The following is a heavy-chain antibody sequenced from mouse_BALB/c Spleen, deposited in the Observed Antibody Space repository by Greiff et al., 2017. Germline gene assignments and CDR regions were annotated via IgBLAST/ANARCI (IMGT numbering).Heavy chain of an antibody. CDR1: GFNIKDTY. CDR3: ARGYGTWFAY. Sequence: EVMLVESGAELVKPGASVKLSCTASGFNIKDTYMHWVKQSPEQGLEWIGRIDPANGNTKYDPKFQGKATITADTSSNTAYLQLSSLTSEDTAVYYCARGYGTWFAYWGQGTLVTVSA. CDR2: IDPANGNT. D-gene: IGHD1-1*01. V-gene: IGHV14-3*02. J-gene: IGHJ3*01.